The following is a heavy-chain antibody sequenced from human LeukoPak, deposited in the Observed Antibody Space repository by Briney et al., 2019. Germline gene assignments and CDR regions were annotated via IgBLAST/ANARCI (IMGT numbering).Heavy chain of an antibody. CDR1: GYTFTSYG. CDR3: ARIGHDYYDSSGYYYEGAFDI. V-gene: IGHV1-18*01. CDR2: ISAYNGNT. Sequence: GASVKVSCKASGYTFTSYGISWVRQAPGQGLEWMGWISAYNGNTNYAQKLQGRVTMTTDTSTSTAYMELRSLRSDDTAVYYCARIGHDYYDSSGYYYEGAFDIWGQGTMVTVSS. D-gene: IGHD3-22*01. J-gene: IGHJ3*02.